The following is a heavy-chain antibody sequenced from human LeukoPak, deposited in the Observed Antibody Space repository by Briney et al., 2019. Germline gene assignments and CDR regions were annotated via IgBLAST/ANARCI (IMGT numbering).Heavy chain of an antibody. CDR1: GFTFSSYG. Sequence: GGSLRLSCAASGFTFSSYGMSWVRQAPGKGLEWVSAISGSGGSTYYADSVKGRFTISRDNSKNTLYLQMNSLRAEDTAVYYCATRVEMATIKGYWGQGTLVTVSS. V-gene: IGHV3-23*01. CDR2: ISGSGGST. CDR3: ATRVEMATIKGY. D-gene: IGHD5-24*01. J-gene: IGHJ4*02.